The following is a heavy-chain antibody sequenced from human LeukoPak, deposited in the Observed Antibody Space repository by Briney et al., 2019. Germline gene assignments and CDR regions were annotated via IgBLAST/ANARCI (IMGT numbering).Heavy chain of an antibody. CDR3: ARTHTTGLTDI. V-gene: IGHV4-4*09. J-gene: IGHJ4*02. CDR1: GDSVNNYY. CDR2: IYIGGGT. Sequence: SETLSLTCAVSGDSVNNYYWTWIRQPPGKGLEWIGYIYIGGGTNYTPSLRSRVTISLDTSKNQFSLKLTSVTAADTAVYYCARTHTTGLTDIWGQGTLVTVSS. D-gene: IGHD2-8*02.